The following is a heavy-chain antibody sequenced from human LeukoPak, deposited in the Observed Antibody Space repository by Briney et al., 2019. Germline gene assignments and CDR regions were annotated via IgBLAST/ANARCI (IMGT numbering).Heavy chain of an antibody. V-gene: IGHV4-34*01. CDR3: ARGMLRGRKAGYCSGGSCYSFADY. CDR1: GGSFSGYY. Sequence: TSETLSLTCAVYGGSFSGYYWSWIRQPPGKGLEWIGEINHSGSTNYNPSLKSRVTISVDTSKNQFSLKLSSVPAAGTAVYYCARGMLRGRKAGYCSGGSCYSFADYWGQGTLVTVSS. CDR2: INHSGST. J-gene: IGHJ4*02. D-gene: IGHD2-15*01.